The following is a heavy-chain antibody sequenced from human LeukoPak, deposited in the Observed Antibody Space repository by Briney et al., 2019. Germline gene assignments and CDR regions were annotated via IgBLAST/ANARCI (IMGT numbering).Heavy chain of an antibody. CDR1: GFTFSSYE. CDR3: ARDRAVADHGSLVY. CDR2: ISSSGSTI. D-gene: IGHD6-19*01. V-gene: IGHV3-48*03. J-gene: IGHJ4*02. Sequence: GGSLRLSCAASGFTFSSYEMNWVRQAPGKGLEWVSYISSSGSTIYYADSVKGRFTISRDNAKNSLYLQMNSLRAEDTAVYYCARDRAVADHGSLVYWGQGTLVTVSS.